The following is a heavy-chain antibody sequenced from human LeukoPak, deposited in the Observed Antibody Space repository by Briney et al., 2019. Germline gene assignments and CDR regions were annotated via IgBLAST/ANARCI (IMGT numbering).Heavy chain of an antibody. J-gene: IGHJ5*02. Sequence: SETLSLTCTVSGDSISGYYWSWIRQSPGKGLEWIGYIYYSGGTDYNPSLKSRVRISADTSKNPFSLKFRSVTAADTAVYYCTRQTYGDLRYNWCDPWGQGTLVTVSS. D-gene: IGHD4-17*01. CDR2: IYYSGGT. CDR1: GDSISGYY. V-gene: IGHV4-59*01. CDR3: TRQTYGDLRYNWCDP.